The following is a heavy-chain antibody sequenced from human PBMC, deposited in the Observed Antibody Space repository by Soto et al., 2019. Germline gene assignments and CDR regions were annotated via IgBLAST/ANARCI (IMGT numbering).Heavy chain of an antibody. CDR3: AISPFCSGGDCFTTSLKYFDH. V-gene: IGHV1-2*02. J-gene: IGHJ4*02. D-gene: IGHD2-21*02. Sequence: QVQLVQSGAEVKKPGASVKVSFKASGYTFTGHYIHWVRQAPGQGLEWMGWINPNTGGTNYAQKFQGRGTMTRDTSISTAYMELSRLRSDDTAVYYCAISPFCSGGDCFTTSLKYFDHWGQGTLVTVSS. CDR1: GYTFTGHY. CDR2: INPNTGGT.